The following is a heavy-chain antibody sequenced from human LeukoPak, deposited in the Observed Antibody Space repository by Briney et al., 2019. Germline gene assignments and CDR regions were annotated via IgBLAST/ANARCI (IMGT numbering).Heavy chain of an antibody. Sequence: GASVKVSCKASGYTFTGYYMHWVRQAPGQGLERMGWINPNSGGTNYAQKFQGRVTMTRDTSISTAYMELSRLRSDDTAVYYCARDRGYCSSTSCYNNWFDPWGQGTLVTVSS. CDR2: INPNSGGT. CDR1: GYTFTGYY. D-gene: IGHD2-2*01. J-gene: IGHJ5*02. CDR3: ARDRGYCSSTSCYNNWFDP. V-gene: IGHV1-2*02.